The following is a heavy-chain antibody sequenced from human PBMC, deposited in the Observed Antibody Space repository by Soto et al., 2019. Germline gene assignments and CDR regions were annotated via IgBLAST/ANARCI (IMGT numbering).Heavy chain of an antibody. CDR3: AKGDVPGYGKDV. CDR1: GFTFSSYG. V-gene: IGHV3-30*18. J-gene: IGHJ6*02. CDR2: ISYDGSNK. Sequence: GGSLRLSCAASGFTFSSYGMHWVRQAPGKGLEWVAVISYDGSNKYYADSVKGRFTISRDNSKNTLYLQMNSLRAEDTAVDYCAKGDVPGYGKDVWVQGSTVTLSS. D-gene: IGHD2-21*02.